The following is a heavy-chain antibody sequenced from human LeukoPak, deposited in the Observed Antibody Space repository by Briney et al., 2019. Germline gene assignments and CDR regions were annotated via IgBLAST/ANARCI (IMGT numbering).Heavy chain of an antibody. CDR3: ARGGAGRTEDDVFDI. Sequence: PGGSLRLSCAASGFTFSSYSMNWVRQAPGKGLEWVSSISRSSSVIFYADSVKGRFTISRDNAKNSLYLQMNSLRAEGTAVYYCARGGAGRTEDDVFDIWGQGTMVTVSS. D-gene: IGHD1-1*01. CDR2: ISRSSSVI. J-gene: IGHJ3*02. CDR1: GFTFSSYS. V-gene: IGHV3-21*01.